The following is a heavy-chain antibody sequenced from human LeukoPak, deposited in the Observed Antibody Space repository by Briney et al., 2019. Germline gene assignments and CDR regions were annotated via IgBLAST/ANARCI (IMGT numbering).Heavy chain of an antibody. CDR2: FDSEDPEDGEA. J-gene: IGHJ4*02. V-gene: IGHV1-24*01. CDR1: GYTLTELS. CDR3: TTGKIYCSSCSDDY. Sequence: GASVKVSCKVSGYTLTELSMHWVRQAPGKGLEWMGGFDSEDPEDGEAIYAQKFQGRVTMTEDTSTDTAYMELSSLRSEDTAVYYCTTGKIYCSSCSDDYWGQGTLVTVSS. D-gene: IGHD6-13*01.